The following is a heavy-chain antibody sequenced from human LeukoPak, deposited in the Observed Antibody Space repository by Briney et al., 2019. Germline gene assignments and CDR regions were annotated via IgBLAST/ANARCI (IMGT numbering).Heavy chain of an antibody. D-gene: IGHD4-11*01. CDR2: IKPDGSDK. V-gene: IGHV3-7*01. CDR1: GFTFSSYW. J-gene: IGHJ4*02. Sequence: GGSLRLSCAASGFTFSSYWMTWVRQAPGKGLEWVATIKPDGSDKYYLDSVKGRFTISRDNPKNSLYLQMNSLRAEDTAVYYCALALRLNYRLDYWGQGTLVTVSS. CDR3: ALALRLNYRLDY.